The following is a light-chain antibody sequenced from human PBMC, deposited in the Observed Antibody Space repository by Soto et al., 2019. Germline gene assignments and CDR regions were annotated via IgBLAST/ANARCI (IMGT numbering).Light chain of an antibody. CDR3: ISLITSFTEV. CDR2: EVS. Sequence: QSALTQPASVSGSPGQSVAISCTGTSSDVGAYNYISWYQQHPGKAPKLLLSEVSNRPSGVSDRFSGSKSGNTASLTISGLQAEDEADYYCISLITSFTEVFGTPTKGTVL. V-gene: IGLV2-14*01. CDR1: SSDVGAYNY. J-gene: IGLJ1*01.